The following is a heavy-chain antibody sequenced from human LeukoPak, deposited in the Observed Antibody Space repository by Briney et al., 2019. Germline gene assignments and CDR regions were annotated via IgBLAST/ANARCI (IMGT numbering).Heavy chain of an antibody. CDR1: GFTFSSYG. D-gene: IGHD4-17*01. J-gene: IGHJ4*02. Sequence: GGSLRLSCAASGFTFSSYGMHLVRQAPGKGLEWVAFIRYDGSNKYYADSVKGRFTISRDNSKNTLYLQMNSLRAEDTAVYYCAKDLFGYRDSPLLGYWGQGTLVTVSS. CDR2: IRYDGSNK. V-gene: IGHV3-30*02. CDR3: AKDLFGYRDSPLLGY.